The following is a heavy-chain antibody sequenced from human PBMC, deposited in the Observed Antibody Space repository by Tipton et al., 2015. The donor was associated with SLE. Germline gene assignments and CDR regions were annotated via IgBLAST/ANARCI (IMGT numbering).Heavy chain of an antibody. CDR3: ARPRSGYSDDAFDI. CDR1: GFTVSSNS. Sequence: SLRLSCAASGFTVSSNSMNWVRQAPGKGLEWVSVIYSGGSTYYADSVKGRFTISRDNSKNTLYLQMNSLRAEDTAVYYCARPRSGYSDDAFDIWGQGTMVTVSS. J-gene: IGHJ3*02. D-gene: IGHD3-3*01. V-gene: IGHV3-66*04. CDR2: IYSGGST.